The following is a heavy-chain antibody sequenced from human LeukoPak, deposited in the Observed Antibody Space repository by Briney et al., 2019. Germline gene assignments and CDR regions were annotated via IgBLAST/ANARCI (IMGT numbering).Heavy chain of an antibody. CDR2: IIPIFGTA. CDR1: GGTFSSYA. Sequence: SVKVSCKASGGTFSSYAISWVRQAPGQGLEWMGGIIPIFGTANYAQKFQGRVTITADESTSTAYMELSGLRSEDTAVYYCATGSGWYDFLAADYWGQGALVTVSS. D-gene: IGHD6-19*01. J-gene: IGHJ4*02. V-gene: IGHV1-69*13. CDR3: ATGSGWYDFLAADY.